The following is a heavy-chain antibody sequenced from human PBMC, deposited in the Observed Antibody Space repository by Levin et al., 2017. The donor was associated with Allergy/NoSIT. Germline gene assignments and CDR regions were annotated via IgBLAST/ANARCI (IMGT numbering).Heavy chain of an antibody. CDR2: IIPVLGVT. Sequence: SVKVSCKASGGTFGRYPINWVRQTPGQGLEWMGRIIPVLGVTNYAQKFQGTVTITADTSTSTFYMELSSLRSEDTAVYYCARGPTYYYGSSGYSPLDYWGQGTLVTVSS. J-gene: IGHJ4*02. CDR3: ARGPTYYYGSSGYSPLDY. CDR1: GGTFGRYP. D-gene: IGHD3-22*01. V-gene: IGHV1-69*04.